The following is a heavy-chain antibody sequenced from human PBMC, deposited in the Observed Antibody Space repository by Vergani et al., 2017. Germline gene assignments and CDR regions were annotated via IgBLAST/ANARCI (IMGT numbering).Heavy chain of an antibody. D-gene: IGHD6-13*01. V-gene: IGHV3-9*01. CDR2: LSWNSGSI. CDR3: AKDISPSIAAAGSDY. Sequence: EVQLVESGGGLVQPGRSLRLSCAASGFTFDDYAMHWVRQAPGKGLEWVSGLSWNSGSIGYADSGKGRFTISRDNAKKSLYLQMNSLRAEDTALYYFAKDISPSIAAAGSDYWGQGTLVTVSS. CDR1: GFTFDDYA. J-gene: IGHJ4*02.